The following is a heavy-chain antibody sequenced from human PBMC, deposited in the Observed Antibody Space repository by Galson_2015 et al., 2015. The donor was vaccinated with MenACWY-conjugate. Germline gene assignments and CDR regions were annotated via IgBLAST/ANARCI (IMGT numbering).Heavy chain of an antibody. CDR3: VHIVITYGGLSGDDAFDV. D-gene: IGHD3-16*01. CDR1: GFSLTTSGVG. Sequence: PALVKATQTLTLTCTFSGFSLTTSGVGVGWIRQPPGKALEWLALIYWDDDRRHSPSLRTRLAITKDTSRNQVVFTMANMDPVDTATYYCVHIVITYGGLSGDDAFDVWGLGTVVTVSS. CDR2: IYWDDDR. V-gene: IGHV2-5*02. J-gene: IGHJ3*01.